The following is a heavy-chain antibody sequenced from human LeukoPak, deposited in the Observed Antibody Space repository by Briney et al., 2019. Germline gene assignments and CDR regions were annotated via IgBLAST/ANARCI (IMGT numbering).Heavy chain of an antibody. Sequence: ASVKVSCKASGGTFSSYAISWVRQAPGQGLEWMGGIIPIFGAANYAQKFQGRVTITADESTSTAYMELSSLRSEDTAVYYCARDGGYSYGIFDYWGQGTLVTVSS. CDR2: IIPIFGAA. J-gene: IGHJ4*02. CDR1: GGTFSSYA. V-gene: IGHV1-69*13. D-gene: IGHD5-18*01. CDR3: ARDGGYSYGIFDY.